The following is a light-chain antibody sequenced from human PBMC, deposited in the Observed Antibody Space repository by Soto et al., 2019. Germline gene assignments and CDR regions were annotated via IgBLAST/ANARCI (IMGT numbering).Light chain of an antibody. CDR3: TSYAGSNNFCV. J-gene: IGLJ1*01. Sequence: QSALTQPPSASGSPGQSVTISCIGTSSDFGDYDYVSWYQHHPGKAPKLIIYEVSKRPSGVPDRFSGSKSGNTASLTVSGLQAEDEADYYCTSYAGSNNFCVFGTGTKVTVL. V-gene: IGLV2-8*01. CDR2: EVS. CDR1: SSDFGDYDY.